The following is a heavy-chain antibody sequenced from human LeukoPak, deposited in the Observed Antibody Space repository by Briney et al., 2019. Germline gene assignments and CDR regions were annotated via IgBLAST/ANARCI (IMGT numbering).Heavy chain of an antibody. CDR1: GGSISSGGYS. J-gene: IGHJ5*02. CDR2: IYHSGST. D-gene: IGHD3-22*01. V-gene: IGHV4-30-2*01. Sequence: SETLSLTCAVSGGSISSGGYSWSWIRQPPGKGLEWIGYIYHSGSTYYNPSLKSRVTISVDRSKNQSSLKLSSVTAADTAVYYCARGNSITMIVVAPDWFDPWGQGTLVTVSS. CDR3: ARGNSITMIVVAPDWFDP.